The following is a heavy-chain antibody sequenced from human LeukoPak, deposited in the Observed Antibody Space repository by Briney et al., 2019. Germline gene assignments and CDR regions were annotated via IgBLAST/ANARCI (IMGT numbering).Heavy chain of an antibody. CDR3: AKDLRDSGYYQLYYYYYMDV. Sequence: PGGSLRLSCAASGFTFSSYAMSWVRQAPGKGLEWVSAISGSGGSTYYADSVKGRFTISRDNSKNTLYLQMNSLRAEDTAVYYCAKDLRDSGYYQLYYYYYMDVWGKGTTVTVSS. V-gene: IGHV3-23*01. CDR1: GFTFSSYA. D-gene: IGHD3-22*01. J-gene: IGHJ6*03. CDR2: ISGSGGST.